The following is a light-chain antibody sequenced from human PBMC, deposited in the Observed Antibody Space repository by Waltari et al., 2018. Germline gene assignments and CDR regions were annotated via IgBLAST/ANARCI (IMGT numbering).Light chain of an antibody. CDR2: GKN. CDR3: NSRDSSGNHPCV. Sequence: SSELTQDPAVSVALGQTVRITCQGDSLRSYYASWYQQKPGQAPVLVLYGKNNRPSGIPDRFAGSSSGNTASVTITGAQAEDEADYYCNSRDSSGNHPCVFGGGTKLTVL. CDR1: SLRSYY. J-gene: IGLJ3*02. V-gene: IGLV3-19*01.